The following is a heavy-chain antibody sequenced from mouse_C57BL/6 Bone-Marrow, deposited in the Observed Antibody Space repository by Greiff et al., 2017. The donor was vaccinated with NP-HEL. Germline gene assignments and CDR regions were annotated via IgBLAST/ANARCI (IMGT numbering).Heavy chain of an antibody. Sequence: VQVVESGPGLVAPSQCLSITCTVSGFSFTSYAISWVRQPPGEGLEWLGVIWTGGGTNYNSALKSRLSISKDNSKSQVFLKMNSLQTDDTARYYCARNHDSFAYWGQGTLVTVSA. V-gene: IGHV2-9-1*01. CDR1: GFSFTSYA. J-gene: IGHJ3*01. CDR2: IWTGGGT. CDR3: ARNHDSFAY. D-gene: IGHD2-4*01.